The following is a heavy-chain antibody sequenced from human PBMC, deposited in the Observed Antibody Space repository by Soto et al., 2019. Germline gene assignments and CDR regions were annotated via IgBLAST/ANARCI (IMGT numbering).Heavy chain of an antibody. V-gene: IGHV3-30*18. CDR1: GFPFSIYG. Sequence: GGSLRLSCAASGFPFSIYGMIWVRQAPGKGLDWVAVISLDGSHKYYADSVQGRFTISRDNSKNMLYLQMNSLRAEDTAVYYCAKAYEEDTSGIYYYNSYGMDVWGQGTTVTVSS. D-gene: IGHD5-12*01. CDR2: ISLDGSHK. J-gene: IGHJ6*02. CDR3: AKAYEEDTSGIYYYNSYGMDV.